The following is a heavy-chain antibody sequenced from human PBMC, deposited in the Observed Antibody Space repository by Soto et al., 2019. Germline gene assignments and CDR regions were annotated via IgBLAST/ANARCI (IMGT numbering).Heavy chain of an antibody. D-gene: IGHD3-9*01. CDR3: TRIFSDAFDI. J-gene: IGHJ3*02. CDR1: GFIFRDSA. CDR2: IRSKGNNYAT. V-gene: IGHV3-73*01. Sequence: GGSLRLSCAASGFIFRDSAIHWVRQASGKGLEWVARIRSKGNNYATAYAAPVKGRFTISRDDSKNTAYLQLNSLKTEDTAVYYCTRIFSDAFDIWGQGTMVTVSS.